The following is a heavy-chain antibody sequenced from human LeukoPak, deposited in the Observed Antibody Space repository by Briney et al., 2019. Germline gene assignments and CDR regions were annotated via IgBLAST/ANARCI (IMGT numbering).Heavy chain of an antibody. CDR3: ARSVVYDSSGYYSFFDY. V-gene: IGHV4-31*03. Sequence: PSQTLSLTCTVSGGSISSGGYYWSWIRQHPGKXXXXIGYIYYSGSTYYNPSLKSRVTISVDTSKNQFSLKLSSVTAADTAVYYCARSVVYDSSGYYSFFDYWGQGTLVTVSS. D-gene: IGHD3-22*01. J-gene: IGHJ4*02. CDR2: IYYSGST. CDR1: GGSISSGGYY.